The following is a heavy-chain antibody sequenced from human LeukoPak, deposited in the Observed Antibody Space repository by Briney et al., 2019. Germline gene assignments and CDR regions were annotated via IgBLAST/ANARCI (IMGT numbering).Heavy chain of an antibody. CDR3: ARGDDDAFHI. V-gene: IGHV4-30-2*01. D-gene: IGHD2-21*01. Sequence: SETLSLTCTVSGGSISSGPYYWSWIRQPPGKGLEWIGYIYHTGSTYYNPSLKSRVAISLDRSKNQFSLKLSSVTAADTAVYYCARGDDDAFHIWGQGTVVTVSS. CDR1: GGSISSGPYY. J-gene: IGHJ3*02. CDR2: IYHTGST.